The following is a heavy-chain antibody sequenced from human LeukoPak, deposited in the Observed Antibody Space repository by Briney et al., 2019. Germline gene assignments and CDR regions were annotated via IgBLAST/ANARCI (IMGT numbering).Heavy chain of an antibody. CDR3: ARDARIAMMYYFDY. V-gene: IGHV3-53*01. CDR2: IYSDGTI. CDR1: GFIVNSKY. D-gene: IGHD3-22*01. Sequence: PGGSLRLSCAASGFIVNSKYMSWVRQAPGKGLEWVSVIYSDGTIYYADSVKGRFTISRDNAKNSLYLQMNSLRAEDTAVYYCARDARIAMMYYFDYWGQGTLVTVSS. J-gene: IGHJ4*02.